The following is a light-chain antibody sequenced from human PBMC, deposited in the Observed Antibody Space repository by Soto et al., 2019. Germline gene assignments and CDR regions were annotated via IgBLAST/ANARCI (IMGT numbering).Light chain of an antibody. Sequence: SYELTQPLSVSVALGQTARITCGGNNIGSKNVHWYQQKPGQAPVLVIYRDSNRPSGIPERSNSGNTATLTISRAQAGDEADYYCQVWDSSTARVFGGGTKLTVL. V-gene: IGLV3-9*01. CDR2: RDS. J-gene: IGLJ3*02. CDR3: QVWDSSTARV. CDR1: NIGSKN.